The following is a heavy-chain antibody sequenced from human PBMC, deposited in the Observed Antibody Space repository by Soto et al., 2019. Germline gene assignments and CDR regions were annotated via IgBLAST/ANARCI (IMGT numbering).Heavy chain of an antibody. CDR3: ATTGPN. CDR1: GFTFSSYG. J-gene: IGHJ4*02. V-gene: IGHV3-33*01. Sequence: GGSLRLSCAASGFTFSSYGMHWVRQAPGKGLEWVAVIWFDGSNKFYTDSVKGRFTISRDNSKNTVSLQMNSLRDEDSAAYYCATTGPNWGQGTLVTVSS. CDR2: IWFDGSNK.